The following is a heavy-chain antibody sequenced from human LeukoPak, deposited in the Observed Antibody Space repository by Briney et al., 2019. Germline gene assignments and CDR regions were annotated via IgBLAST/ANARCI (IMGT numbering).Heavy chain of an antibody. CDR1: GLTFSSYG. Sequence: GRSLRLSCAASGLTFSSYGMHWVRQAPGKGLEWVAVIWYDGSNKYYADSVKGRFTISRDNSENTLYLQMNSLRAEDTAVYYCAKDRCSSSSTSCYTFDYWGQGTLVTVSS. V-gene: IGHV3-33*06. J-gene: IGHJ4*02. D-gene: IGHD2-2*02. CDR2: IWYDGSNK. CDR3: AKDRCSSSSTSCYTFDY.